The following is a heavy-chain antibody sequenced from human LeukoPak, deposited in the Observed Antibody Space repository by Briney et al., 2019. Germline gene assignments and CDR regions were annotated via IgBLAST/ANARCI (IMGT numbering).Heavy chain of an antibody. Sequence: GGSLRLSCAASGYTFNYAWMSWVRQAPGKGLEWVGRIKSKTDGETTDYAAPVKGRFTISRDDSKNTLYLQMNSLKTEDTALYYCTTAPSGYAYMNGWHLDYWGQGALVTVSS. CDR3: TTAPSGYAYMNGWHLDY. V-gene: IGHV3-15*01. CDR1: GYTFNYAW. J-gene: IGHJ4*02. CDR2: IKSKTDGETT. D-gene: IGHD5-18*01.